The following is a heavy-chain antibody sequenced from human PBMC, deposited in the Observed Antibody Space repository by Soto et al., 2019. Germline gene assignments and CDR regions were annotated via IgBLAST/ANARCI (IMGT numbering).Heavy chain of an antibody. CDR3: ARIDFGVVIPPWFSMDV. Sequence: SETLSLTCTVSGGSISSGGYYWSWIRQHPGKGLEWIGYIYYSGSTYYNPSLESRVTISVDTSKNQFSLKLSSVTAADTAVYYCARIDFGVVIPPWFSMDVWGQGTTVTVSS. V-gene: IGHV4-31*03. J-gene: IGHJ6*02. CDR1: GGSISSGGYY. D-gene: IGHD3-3*01. CDR2: IYYSGST.